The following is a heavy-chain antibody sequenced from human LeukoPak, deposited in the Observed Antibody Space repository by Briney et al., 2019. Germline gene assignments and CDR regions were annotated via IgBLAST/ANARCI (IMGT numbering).Heavy chain of an antibody. CDR1: VGTFSNYI. Sequence: SVKVSFKASVGTFSNYIISWVRQAPGQGREWMGRIISILGIANYAQKCQGRVTITADKSTSTAYMELSSLRSEDTAVYYCASRPRQLVQVLRFDPWGQGTLVTVSS. D-gene: IGHD6-6*01. CDR3: ASRPRQLVQVLRFDP. V-gene: IGHV1-69*02. J-gene: IGHJ5*02. CDR2: IISILGIA.